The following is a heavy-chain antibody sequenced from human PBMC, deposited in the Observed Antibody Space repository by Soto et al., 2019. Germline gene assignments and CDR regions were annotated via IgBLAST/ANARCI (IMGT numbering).Heavy chain of an antibody. J-gene: IGHJ3*02. CDR1: GFTFSSYA. V-gene: IGHV3-23*01. CDR3: AKGQIVGATTVDAFDI. D-gene: IGHD1-26*01. Sequence: GGSLRLSCAASGFTFSSYAMSWVRQAPGKGLEWVSAISGSGGSTYYADSVKGRFTISRDNSKNTLYLQMNSLRAEDTAVYYCAKGQIVGATTVDAFDIWGQGTMVTVSS. CDR2: ISGSGGST.